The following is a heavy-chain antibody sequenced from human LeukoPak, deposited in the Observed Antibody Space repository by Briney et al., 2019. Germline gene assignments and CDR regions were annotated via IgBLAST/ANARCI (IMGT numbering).Heavy chain of an antibody. CDR3: AVIWSGYYTGIGSYFQH. CDR2: IYYSGST. J-gene: IGHJ1*01. D-gene: IGHD3-3*01. CDR1: GGSISSYY. V-gene: IGHV4-59*08. Sequence: PSETLSLTCTVSGGSISSYYWSWIRQPPGKGLEWIGYIYYSGSTNYNPSLKSRVTISVDTSKNQFSLKLSSVTAADTAVYYCAVIWSGYYTGIGSYFQHWGQGTLVTVSS.